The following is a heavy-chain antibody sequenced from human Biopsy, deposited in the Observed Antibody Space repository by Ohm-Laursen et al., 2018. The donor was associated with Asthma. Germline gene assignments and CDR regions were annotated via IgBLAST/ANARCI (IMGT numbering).Heavy chain of an antibody. CDR2: IYYTGSD. CDR1: GGSVSTDSYY. CDR3: ARGPNYHGSGRAPIGMDV. V-gene: IGHV4-61*01. J-gene: IGHJ6*02. D-gene: IGHD3-10*01. Sequence: PSDTLSLTCTVSGGSVSTDSYYWSWIRQPPGKGLEWLGYIYYTGSDNYNPSLKSRVTISVDTSKNQFSLRLNSVTAADTAVYYCARGPNYHGSGRAPIGMDVWGQGTTVTVSS.